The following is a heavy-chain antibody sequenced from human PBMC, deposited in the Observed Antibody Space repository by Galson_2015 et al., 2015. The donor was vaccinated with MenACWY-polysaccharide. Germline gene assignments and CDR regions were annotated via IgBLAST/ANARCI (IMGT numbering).Heavy chain of an antibody. Sequence: SVKVSCKASGGTFSSYAISWVRQAPGQGLEWMGGIIPIFGTANYAQKFQGRVTITADKSMSTAYMELSSLRSEDTAVYYCARGAPGPAPVAQVAGSFDIWGQGTMVTVSS. CDR2: IIPIFGTA. CDR1: GGTFSSYA. D-gene: IGHD6-19*01. CDR3: ARGAPGPAPVAQVAGSFDI. V-gene: IGHV1-69*06. J-gene: IGHJ3*02.